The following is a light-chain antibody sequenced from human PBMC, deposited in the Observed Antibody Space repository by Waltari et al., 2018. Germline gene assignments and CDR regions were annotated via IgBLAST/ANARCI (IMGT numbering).Light chain of an antibody. J-gene: IGKJ2*01. CDR1: QDINTY. Sequence: QFTQSPSSLSASVGDRVTITSRASQDINTYLAWYQLKPGKAPKLLISTSSTLQTGVPSRFSGSESGPDFTLTITSLQPEDLATYYCQQLNTYPYTFGQGTKLEIK. CDR3: QQLNTYPYT. CDR2: TSS. V-gene: IGKV1-9*01.